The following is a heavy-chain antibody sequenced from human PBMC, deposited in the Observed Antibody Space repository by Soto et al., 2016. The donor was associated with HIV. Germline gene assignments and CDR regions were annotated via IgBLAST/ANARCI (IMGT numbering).Heavy chain of an antibody. CDR1: GFTFDDYG. CDR3: ARDRGYYYGSGSSKAVYYYGMDV. V-gene: IGHV3-20*04. CDR2: INWNGGST. D-gene: IGHD3-10*01. J-gene: IGHJ6*02. Sequence: EVQLVESGGGVVRPGRSLRLSCAASGFTFDDYGMSWVRQAPGKGLEWVSGINWNGGSTTYADSVKGRFTISRDNAESFLYLQMNSLRAEDTALYYCARDRGYYYGSGSSKAVYYYGMDVWGQGTTVTVSS.